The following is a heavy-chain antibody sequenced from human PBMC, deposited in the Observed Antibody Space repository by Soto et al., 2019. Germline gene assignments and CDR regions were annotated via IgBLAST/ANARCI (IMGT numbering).Heavy chain of an antibody. CDR3: ARQKGKDGMEV. CDR2: TYYRSKWYS. J-gene: IGHJ6*02. V-gene: IGHV6-1*01. CDR1: GDSVSSNSVA. Sequence: SHTLSLTCAISGDSVSSNSVAWDWIRQSPSRGLEWLGRTYYRSKWYSDYAVSVKSRVTIKPDTSKNQFSLQLNSVTPEDTAVYYCARQKGKDGMEVWGEGTKVTVSS. D-gene: IGHD3-10*01.